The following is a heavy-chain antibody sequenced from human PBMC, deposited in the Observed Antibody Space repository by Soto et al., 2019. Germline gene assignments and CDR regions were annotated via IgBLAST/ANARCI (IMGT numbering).Heavy chain of an antibody. D-gene: IGHD2-15*01. J-gene: IGHJ5*02. CDR2: INHSGST. Sequence: QVQLQQWGAGLLKPSETLSLTCAIYGGSFSGYYWSWIRQPPGKGLEWLGEINHSGSTNYNPSLKSRVTISVDTSKNQFSLKLSSVTAADTAVYYCTRGVREYCSGGSCYIDPWGQGTLVTVSS. CDR3: TRGVREYCSGGSCYIDP. V-gene: IGHV4-34*01. CDR1: GGSFSGYY.